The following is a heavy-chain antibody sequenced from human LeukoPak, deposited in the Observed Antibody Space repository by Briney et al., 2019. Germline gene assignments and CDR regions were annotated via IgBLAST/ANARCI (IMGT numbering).Heavy chain of an antibody. J-gene: IGHJ4*02. CDR1: GSTFSSHT. Sequence: PGGSLRLSCAASGSTFSSHTMNWVRQAPGKGLEWISYISNTGSVIYYADSVKGRFTISRDNAKNSLYLQMNSLRAEDSAVYYCARDERGCTNTNCPSWSFDYWGQGTLVTVSS. D-gene: IGHD2-2*01. CDR2: ISNTGSVI. V-gene: IGHV3-48*04. CDR3: ARDERGCTNTNCPSWSFDY.